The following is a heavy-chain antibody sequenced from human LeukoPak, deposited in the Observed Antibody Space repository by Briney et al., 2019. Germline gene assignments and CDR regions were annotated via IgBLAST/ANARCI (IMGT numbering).Heavy chain of an antibody. CDR2: ISGSGGRT. CDR1: GFTFSSYA. V-gene: IGHV3-23*01. Sequence: QPGGSLRLSCAASGFTFSSYAMSWVRQAPGKGLEWVSVISGSGGRTYYADSVKGRFTISRDNSKNSLYLQMDSLRVEDTAVYYCVRDPSYGSSWYYYMDVWGKGTTVTVSS. CDR3: VRDPSYGSSWYYYMDV. J-gene: IGHJ6*03. D-gene: IGHD6-13*01.